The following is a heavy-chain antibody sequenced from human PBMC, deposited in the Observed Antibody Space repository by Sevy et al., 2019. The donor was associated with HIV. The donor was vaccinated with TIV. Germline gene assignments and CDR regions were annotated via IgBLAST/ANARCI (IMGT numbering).Heavy chain of an antibody. D-gene: IGHD3-3*01. Sequence: GGSLRLSCAASGFTFSSYAMHWVRQAPGKGLEWVAVISYDGSNKYYADSVKGRFTISRDNSKNTLYLQMNGLRAEDTAVYYCARETYDFWSGYPRTGAFDIWGQGTMVTVSS. CDR2: ISYDGSNK. CDR1: GFTFSSYA. CDR3: ARETYDFWSGYPRTGAFDI. J-gene: IGHJ3*02. V-gene: IGHV3-30-3*01.